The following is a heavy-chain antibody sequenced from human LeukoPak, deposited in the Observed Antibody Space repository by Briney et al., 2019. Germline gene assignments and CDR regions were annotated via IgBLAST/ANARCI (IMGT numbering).Heavy chain of an antibody. CDR3: AKNAGATFYYYYYMDV. CDR1: GFTFSSYA. CDR2: ISYDGSNK. V-gene: IGHV3-30*18. D-gene: IGHD1-26*01. J-gene: IGHJ6*03. Sequence: PGGSLRLSCAASGFTFSSYAMNWVRQAPGKGLEWVAVISYDGSNKYYADSVKGRFTISRDNSKNTLYLQMNSLRAEDTAVYYCAKNAGATFYYYYYMDVWGKGTTVTVSS.